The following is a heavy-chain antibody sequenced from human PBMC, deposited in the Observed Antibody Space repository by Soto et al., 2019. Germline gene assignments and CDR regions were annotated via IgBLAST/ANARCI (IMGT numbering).Heavy chain of an antibody. CDR3: AKRRFTNVGIRAPDAFDM. Sequence: GGSLRLSCAAPESIFRGYGMHWVRQAPGKGLEWVAIIRCGGSNIKYADAVMGRFTISRGNSKNTLYLQMNSLRADDTAIYYCAKRRFTNVGIRAPDAFDMWGQGTMVTVSS. CDR2: IRCGGSNI. D-gene: IGHD3-10*01. J-gene: IGHJ3*02. CDR1: ESIFRGYG. V-gene: IGHV3-30*02.